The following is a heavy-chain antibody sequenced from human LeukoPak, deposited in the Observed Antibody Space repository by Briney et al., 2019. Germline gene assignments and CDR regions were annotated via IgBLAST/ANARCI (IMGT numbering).Heavy chain of an antibody. Sequence: SETLSLTCTVSGGSVSSGSYYWSWIRQPPGKGLEWIGYIYYSGSTNYNPSLKSRVTISVDTSKNQFSLKLSSVTAADTAVYYCAREQRGIYGDYVTHWGQGTLVTVSS. V-gene: IGHV4-61*01. CDR2: IYYSGST. D-gene: IGHD4-17*01. CDR3: AREQRGIYGDYVTH. CDR1: GGSVSSGSYY. J-gene: IGHJ4*02.